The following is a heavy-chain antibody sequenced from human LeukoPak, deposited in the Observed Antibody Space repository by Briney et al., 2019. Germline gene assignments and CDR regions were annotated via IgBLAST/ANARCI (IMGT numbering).Heavy chain of an antibody. CDR1: GYTFTTYG. CDR3: ARGTGDGLDY. Sequence: GASVKVSCKASGYTFTTYGVSWVRQAPGQGLEWMGWISAYNGNTNYAQKLQGRVTMTTDTSTSTVYVDLRSLRPDDTAVYYCARGTGDGLDYWGQGTLVTVSS. J-gene: IGHJ4*02. CDR2: ISAYNGNT. V-gene: IGHV1-18*01. D-gene: IGHD7-27*01.